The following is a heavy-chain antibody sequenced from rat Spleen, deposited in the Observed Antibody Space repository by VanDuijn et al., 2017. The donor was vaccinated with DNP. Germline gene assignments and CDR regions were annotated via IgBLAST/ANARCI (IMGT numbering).Heavy chain of an antibody. CDR1: GYPILSNY. CDR2: ISYSGST. Sequence: EVQLRESGPGLVKPSQSLSLTCSVPGYPILSNYWGWIRKFPGNKMEWIGHISYSGSTGYNPSLKSRIPITRDTSKNQYFLQLHSVTTEDTATYYCARWGYWYFVFWGPGTMITVSS. CDR3: ARWGYWYFVF. V-gene: IGHV3-1*01. J-gene: IGHJ1*01.